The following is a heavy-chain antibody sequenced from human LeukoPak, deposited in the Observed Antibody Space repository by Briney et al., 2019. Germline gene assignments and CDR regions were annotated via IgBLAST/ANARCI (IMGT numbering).Heavy chain of an antibody. J-gene: IGHJ3*02. CDR2: IIPILGIA. CDR1: GGTFSSYA. Sequence: SVKVSCKASGGTFSSYAISWVRQAPGQGLEWMGRIIPILGIANYAQKFQGRVTITADKSTSTAYMELSSQRSEDTAVYYCARVEITIFGGDAFDIWGQGTMVTVSS. D-gene: IGHD3-3*01. CDR3: ARVEITIFGGDAFDI. V-gene: IGHV1-69*04.